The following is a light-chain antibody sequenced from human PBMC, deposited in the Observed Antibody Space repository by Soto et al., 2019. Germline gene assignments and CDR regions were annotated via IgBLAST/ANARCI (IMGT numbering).Light chain of an antibody. CDR3: QQYNDWPLT. Sequence: EIVMTQSPATLSVSPGERATLSCRASQSVGRTLAWYQQKPGQAPRLLIYGVSARATGVPARFSGSGSGTEFTLTISSLQSEDFAVYFCQQYNDWPLTFGGGTKV. CDR2: GVS. V-gene: IGKV3-15*01. CDR1: QSVGRT. J-gene: IGKJ4*01.